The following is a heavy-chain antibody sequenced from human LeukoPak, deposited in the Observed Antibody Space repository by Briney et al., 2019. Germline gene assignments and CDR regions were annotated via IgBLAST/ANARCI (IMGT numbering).Heavy chain of an antibody. J-gene: IGHJ4*02. Sequence: SETLSLTCAVYGGSFSGCYWSWIRQPPGKGLEWIGEINHSGSTNYNPSLKSRVTISVDTSKNQFSLKLSSVTAADTAVYYCARAQGKTKIDYWGQGTLVTVSS. V-gene: IGHV4-34*01. CDR1: GGSFSGCY. CDR3: ARAQGKTKIDY. CDR2: INHSGST.